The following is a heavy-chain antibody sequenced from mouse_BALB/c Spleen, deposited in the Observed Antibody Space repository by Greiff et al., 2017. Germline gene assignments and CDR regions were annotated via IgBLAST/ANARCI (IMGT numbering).Heavy chain of an antibody. CDR3: ARFDTTAY. V-gene: IGHV3-2*02. CDR1: GYSITSDYA. Sequence: DVKLQESGPGLVKPSQSLSLTCTVTGYSITSDYAWNWIRQFPGNKLEWMGYISYSGSTSYNPSLKSRISITRDTSKNQFFLQLNSVTTEDTATYYCARFDTTAYWGQGTLVTVSA. D-gene: IGHD1-1*01. J-gene: IGHJ3*01. CDR2: ISYSGST.